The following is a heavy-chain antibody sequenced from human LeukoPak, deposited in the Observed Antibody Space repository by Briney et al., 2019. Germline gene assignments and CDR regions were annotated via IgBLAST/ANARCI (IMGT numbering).Heavy chain of an antibody. CDR2: INSDGSST. J-gene: IGHJ6*02. CDR1: GFTFSSYW. V-gene: IGHV3-74*01. D-gene: IGHD2-2*01. Sequence: GGSLRLSCAASGFTFSSYWMHWVRQAPGKGLVWVSRINSDGSSTSYADSVKGRFTISRDNAKNTLYLQMNSLRAEDTAVYYCARGYCSSTSCHYYYYGMDVWGQGTTVTVAS. CDR3: ARGYCSSTSCHYYYYGMDV.